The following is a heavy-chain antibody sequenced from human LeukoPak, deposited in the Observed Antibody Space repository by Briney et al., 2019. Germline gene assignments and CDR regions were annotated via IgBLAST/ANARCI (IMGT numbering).Heavy chain of an antibody. CDR1: GFTFSSYA. CDR3: ARDAEQQKDAFDI. V-gene: IGHV3-30-3*01. CDR2: ISYDGSNK. J-gene: IGHJ3*02. Sequence: GGSLRLSCAASGFTFSSYAMHWVRQAPGKGLEWVAVISYDGSNKYYADSVKGRFTISRDNSKNTLYLQMNSLRAEDTAVYYCARDAEQQKDAFDIRGQGTMVTVSS. D-gene: IGHD6-13*01.